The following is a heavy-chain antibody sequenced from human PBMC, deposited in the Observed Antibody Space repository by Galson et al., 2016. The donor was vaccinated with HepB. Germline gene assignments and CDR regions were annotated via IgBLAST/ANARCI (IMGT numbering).Heavy chain of an antibody. CDR1: GGSISSYF. Sequence: ETLSLTCHVSGGSISSYFWSWIRQPPGKGLEWIGCIYKNGTTNYSTSLNSRFTLEVDTSKNQFSLKLVSVTAADTAIYYCARGVTGTPYFDFWGQGALVTVAS. V-gene: IGHV4-59*01. CDR3: ARGVTGTPYFDF. J-gene: IGHJ4*02. CDR2: IYKNGTT. D-gene: IGHD2-21*02.